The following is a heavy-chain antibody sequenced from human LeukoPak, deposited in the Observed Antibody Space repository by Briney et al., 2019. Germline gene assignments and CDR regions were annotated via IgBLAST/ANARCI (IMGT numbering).Heavy chain of an antibody. Sequence: GGSLRLSCAASGFSFSSSWMSWVRQAPGKGLEWVANIKRDGSEKYYVDSVKGRFTISRDNAKSSLYLQMNSLRAEDTAVYYCARDGYGDSYFDYWGQGTLVTVSS. CDR1: GFSFSSSW. V-gene: IGHV3-7*01. J-gene: IGHJ4*02. CDR3: ARDGYGDSYFDY. CDR2: IKRDGSEK. D-gene: IGHD4-17*01.